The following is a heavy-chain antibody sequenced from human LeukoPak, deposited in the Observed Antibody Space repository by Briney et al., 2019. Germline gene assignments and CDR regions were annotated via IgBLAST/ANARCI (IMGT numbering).Heavy chain of an antibody. CDR1: GYTFTSYD. CDR2: MNPNSGNT. CDR3: ARDGSNYGDYPD. D-gene: IGHD4-17*01. V-gene: IGHV1-8*01. J-gene: IGHJ4*02. Sequence: ASVKVSCKASGYTFTSYDINWVRQATGQGLEWMGWMNPNSGNTGYAQKLQGRVTMTTDTSTSTAYMELRSLRSDDTAVYYCARDGSNYGDYPDWGQGTLVTVSS.